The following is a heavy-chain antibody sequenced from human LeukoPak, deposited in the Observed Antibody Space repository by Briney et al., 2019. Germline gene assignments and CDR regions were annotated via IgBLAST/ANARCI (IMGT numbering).Heavy chain of an antibody. J-gene: IGHJ4*02. Sequence: GGSLRLSCAASGLTFSNYAMTWVRQAPGKGLEWVSAISTNGDRTYYPDSVKGRFTVSRDNFKNTLYLQMNSLRAEDTALYYCARKLWHRNDCWGQGTLVTVSS. CDR3: ARKLWHRNDC. CDR2: ISTNGDRT. CDR1: GLTFSNYA. D-gene: IGHD3-16*01. V-gene: IGHV3-23*01.